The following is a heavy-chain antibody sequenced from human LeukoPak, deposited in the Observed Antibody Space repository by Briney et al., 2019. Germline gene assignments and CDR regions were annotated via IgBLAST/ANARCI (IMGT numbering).Heavy chain of an antibody. CDR3: ARAIAAATFDY. D-gene: IGHD6-13*01. Sequence: GGSLRLSCAASGFTFSSYSMNWVRQVPGKGLEWVSSISSSSSYIYYADSVKGRFTISRDNAKNSLYLQMNSLRAEDTAVYYCARAIAAATFDYWGQGTLVTVSS. CDR1: GFTFSSYS. J-gene: IGHJ4*02. V-gene: IGHV3-21*01. CDR2: ISSSSSYI.